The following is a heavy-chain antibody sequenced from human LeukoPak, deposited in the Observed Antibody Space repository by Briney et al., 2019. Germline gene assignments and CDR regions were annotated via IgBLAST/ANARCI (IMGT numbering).Heavy chain of an antibody. J-gene: IGHJ4*02. D-gene: IGHD2-2*02. CDR1: GFTFSNYK. CDR3: ARVALYSFRDY. V-gene: IGHV3-48*03. Sequence: PGGSLRLSCAASGFTFSNYKMNWVRQAPGKGLEWVSYISSSGSTIYYADSVKGRFTIPRDNAKNSLYLQMNSLRAEDTAVYYCARVALYSFRDYWGQGTLVTVSS. CDR2: ISSSGSTI.